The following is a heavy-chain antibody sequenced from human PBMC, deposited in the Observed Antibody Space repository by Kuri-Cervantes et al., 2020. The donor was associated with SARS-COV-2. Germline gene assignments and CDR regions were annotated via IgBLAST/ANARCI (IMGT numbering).Heavy chain of an antibody. J-gene: IGHJ4*02. D-gene: IGHD5-24*01. CDR3: GKVSWLQLWRRYSDS. CDR2: IYTSGST. CDR1: GGSISSYY. Sequence: SETLSLTCTVSGGSISSYYWSWIRQPAGKGLEWIGRIYTSGSTNYNPSLKSRVTISLDPSNNRFSLSLTSTTAADTAVYYCGKVSWLQLWRRYSDSWGQGTLVTVSS. V-gene: IGHV4-4*07.